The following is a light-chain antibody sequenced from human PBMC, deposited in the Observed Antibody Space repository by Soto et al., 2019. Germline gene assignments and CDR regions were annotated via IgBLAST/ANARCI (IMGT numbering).Light chain of an antibody. Sequence: QSALTQPASVSGSPGQSITISCTGTSSDVGNYKYVSWYQQHPGKAPKLMIYEVSNRPSGVSNRFSGSKSGNTASLTISGLQAEDETDYYCFSKISGFVYGFGTGTKVTVL. CDR1: SSDVGNYKY. CDR3: FSKISGFVYG. CDR2: EVS. J-gene: IGLJ1*01. V-gene: IGLV2-14*01.